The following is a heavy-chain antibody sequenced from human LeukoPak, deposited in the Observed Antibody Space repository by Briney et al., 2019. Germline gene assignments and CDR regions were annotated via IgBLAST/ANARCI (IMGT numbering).Heavy chain of an antibody. CDR3: ARDRGYTQDY. Sequence: GGSLRLSCAASGFTFSTYWMHWVRQAPGKGLVWVSHIKSDGSRTTYADSVKGRFTISRDNAKNTLYLQMNRLRAEGTAVYYCARDRGYTQDYWGQGTLVSVSS. CDR1: GFTFSTYW. J-gene: IGHJ4*02. D-gene: IGHD5-12*01. CDR2: IKSDGSRT. V-gene: IGHV3-74*01.